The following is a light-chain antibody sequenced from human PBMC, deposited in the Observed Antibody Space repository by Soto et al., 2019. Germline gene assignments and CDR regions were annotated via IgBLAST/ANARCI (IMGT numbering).Light chain of an antibody. Sequence: DIQMTQSPSSLSASVGDRVTITCRASQSISTYLNWYQQKPGKAPKVLIYGGSSLQIGVPSRFSGSGSGTDFTLTISSLRPEDFEAYYSQQNYNIPHNFGGGTTVDIK. CDR2: GGS. CDR1: QSISTY. V-gene: IGKV1-39*01. CDR3: QQNYNIPHN. J-gene: IGKJ4*01.